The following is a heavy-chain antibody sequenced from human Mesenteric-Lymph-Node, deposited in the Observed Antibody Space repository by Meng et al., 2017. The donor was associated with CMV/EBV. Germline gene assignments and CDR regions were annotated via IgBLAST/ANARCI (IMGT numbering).Heavy chain of an antibody. D-gene: IGHD3-3*01. CDR3: AREGEYYDFWSGSRTNWFDP. Sequence: INWGRQSTVKGLGWVGWINLNSGGTNYAQKFQGRVTMTRDTYVSTAYMELSRLRSDDTAVYYCAREGEYYDFWSGSRTNWFDPWGQGTLVTVSS. CDR2: INLNSGGT. J-gene: IGHJ5*02. V-gene: IGHV1-2*02.